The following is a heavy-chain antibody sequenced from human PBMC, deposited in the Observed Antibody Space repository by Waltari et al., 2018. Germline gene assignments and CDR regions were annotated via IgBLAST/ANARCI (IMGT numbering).Heavy chain of an antibody. V-gene: IGHV1-69*08. D-gene: IGHD3-10*01. CDR3: ASGNYGSGSYYY. CDR1: GDTFSSAA. J-gene: IGHJ4*02. Sequence: QVQLVQSGAEVKKPGSSVKVSCKASGDTFSSAAITWVRQAPEHTLERMGRSIPIFGTANYAQKFQVRVTITAGKSTSTAYMELSSLRSEDTAVYYCASGNYGSGSYYYWGQGTLVTVSS. CDR2: SIPIFGTA.